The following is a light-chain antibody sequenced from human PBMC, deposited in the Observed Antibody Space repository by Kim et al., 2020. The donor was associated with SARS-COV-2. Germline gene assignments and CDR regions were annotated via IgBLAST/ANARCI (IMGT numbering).Light chain of an antibody. CDR3: SSYTSTSTLV. Sequence: QSALTQPASVSGSPGQSITISCTGTTSDFGGYNYVSWYQQQPGKAPKLIIYEVNDRPPGVSNRFSGYKSGKTASLTISGLHAEDEADYYCSSYTSTSTLVFGTGTKVTVL. J-gene: IGLJ1*01. CDR1: TSDFGGYNY. CDR2: EVN. V-gene: IGLV2-14*01.